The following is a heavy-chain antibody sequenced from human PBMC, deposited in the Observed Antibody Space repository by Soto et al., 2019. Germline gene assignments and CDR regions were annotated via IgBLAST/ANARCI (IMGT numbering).Heavy chain of an antibody. CDR1: GFTFSSYG. CDR2: IWYDGSNK. V-gene: IGHV3-33*01. J-gene: IGHJ6*03. Sequence: GGSLRLSCAASGFTFSSYGMHWVRQAPGKGLEWVAVIWYDGSNKYYADSVKGRFTISRDNSKNTLYLQMNSLRAEDTAVYYCAIYDYVGPNYYYYYMDVWGKGTTVTVSS. CDR3: AIYDYVGPNYYYYYMDV. D-gene: IGHD3-16*01.